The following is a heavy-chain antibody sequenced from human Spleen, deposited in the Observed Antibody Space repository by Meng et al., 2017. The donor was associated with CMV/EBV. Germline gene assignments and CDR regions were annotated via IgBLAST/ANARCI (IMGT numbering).Heavy chain of an antibody. J-gene: IGHJ6*02. CDR1: GGSFSTCY. D-gene: IGHD2/OR15-2a*01. Sequence: SETLSLTCAVFGGSFSTCYWSWIRQPPGKGLEWIGEINHSGRNNYDPSRKSLVTISVDTSKNQFSLNVISVTAADTAVYYCARARGNRVTYYYYGMDVWGQGTTVTVSS. V-gene: IGHV4-34*01. CDR3: ARARGNRVTYYYYGMDV. CDR2: INHSGRN.